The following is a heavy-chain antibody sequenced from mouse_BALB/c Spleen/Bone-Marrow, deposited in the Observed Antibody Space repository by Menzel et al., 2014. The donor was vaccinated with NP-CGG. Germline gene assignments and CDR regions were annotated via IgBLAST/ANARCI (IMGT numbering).Heavy chain of an antibody. J-gene: IGHJ3*01. CDR2: INPDSSTI. CDR1: GFDFSRYW. D-gene: IGHD1-2*01. Sequence: EVKVVESGGGLVQPGGSLKLSCAASGFDFSRYWMSWVRRAPGKGLEWIGEINPDSSTINYKPSLKDKFIISRDNAKNTLYLQMSKVRSEDTALYYCARLHYYGLSAYWGQGTLVTVSA. CDR3: ARLHYYGLSAY. V-gene: IGHV4-1*02.